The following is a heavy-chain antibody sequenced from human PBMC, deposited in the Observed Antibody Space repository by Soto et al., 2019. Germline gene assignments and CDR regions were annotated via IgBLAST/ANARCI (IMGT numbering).Heavy chain of an antibody. CDR1: GGAFGSYS. V-gene: IGHV1-69*01. CDR3: ANYSGNSGLVT. D-gene: IGHD6-19*01. J-gene: IGHJ5*02. CDR2: IIPFFGTK. Sequence: QVHLVQSGAEVKKPGSSVKVSCKASGGAFGSYSISWVRQSPGQGLEWMGGIIPFFGTKNYAQKFRGRVTITAGESTSTVYMELNGRRSDDTAIYYCANYSGNSGLVTCGQGTLVTVSS.